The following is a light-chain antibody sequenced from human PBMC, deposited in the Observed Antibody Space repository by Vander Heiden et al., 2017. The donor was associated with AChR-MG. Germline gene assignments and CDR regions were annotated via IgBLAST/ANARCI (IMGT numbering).Light chain of an antibody. Sequence: QSALTQPASVSGSRGQSITISCTGTSSDIGGYDYVSWYQHHPGKVPNLLIYVVGNRPSGVSNRFSGSKSGNTASLTISGLQAEDEADYFCSSYGSNNALGSWVFGGGTKLTVL. CDR2: VVG. J-gene: IGLJ3*02. V-gene: IGLV2-14*03. CDR1: SSDIGGYDY. CDR3: SSYGSNNALGSWV.